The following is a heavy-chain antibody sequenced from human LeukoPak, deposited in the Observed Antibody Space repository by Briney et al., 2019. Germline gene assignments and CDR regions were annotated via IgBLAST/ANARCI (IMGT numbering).Heavy chain of an antibody. V-gene: IGHV3-21*01. CDR3: ARDSPGTTASDY. CDR1: GFIFSNAW. CDR2: ISASESYI. J-gene: IGHJ4*02. Sequence: GGSLRLSCTASGFIFSNAWMSWVRQAPGKGLEWVSSISASESYIYYADSLKGRFTMSRDNTKNSLYLQMNSLRAEDTAVYYCARDSPGTTASDYWGQGTLVTVSS. D-gene: IGHD1-1*01.